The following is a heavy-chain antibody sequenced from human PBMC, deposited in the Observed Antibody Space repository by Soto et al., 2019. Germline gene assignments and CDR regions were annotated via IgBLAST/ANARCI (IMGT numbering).Heavy chain of an antibody. J-gene: IGHJ4*02. V-gene: IGHV3-23*01. CDR3: AKDASGYSSL. D-gene: IGHD6-19*01. Sequence: GGSLRLSCAASGFTFSSYAMNWVRQAPGKGLEWVSTVTGSGSKTYYADSVKGRFTISRDNSKNTLYLEMNSLRGEDTAVYYCAKDASGYSSLWGQGTLVTVSS. CDR1: GFTFSSYA. CDR2: VTGSGSKT.